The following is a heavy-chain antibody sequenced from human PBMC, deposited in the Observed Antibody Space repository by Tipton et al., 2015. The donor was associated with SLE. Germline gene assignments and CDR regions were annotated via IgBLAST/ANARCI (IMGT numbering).Heavy chain of an antibody. Sequence: TLSLTCAVSGGSISSGGYSWSWIRQPPGKGLEWIGYIYHSGSTNYNPSLKSRVTISVDTSKNQFSLNLRSVTAADTAVYYCARGGTGDGRNPFDPWGQGTLVTVSS. D-gene: IGHD4-23*01. CDR3: ARGGTGDGRNPFDP. CDR2: IYHSGST. V-gene: IGHV4-30-2*01. J-gene: IGHJ5*02. CDR1: GGSISSGGYS.